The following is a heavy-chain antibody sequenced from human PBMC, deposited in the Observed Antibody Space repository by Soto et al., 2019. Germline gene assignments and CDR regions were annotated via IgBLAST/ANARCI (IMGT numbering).Heavy chain of an antibody. J-gene: IGHJ5*02. D-gene: IGHD6-19*01. Sequence: GXSVKVSCKASVYTFTSQYLHWVRKAPGEGLEWMGWINPTTGATRYAQKFQGRVTMTRDTSMSTAYLEVRSLRPDDTAVYYCAKGDSSWVSWFDPWGQGTLVTVSS. CDR3: AKGDSSWVSWFDP. CDR1: VYTFTSQY. V-gene: IGHV1-2*02. CDR2: INPTTGAT.